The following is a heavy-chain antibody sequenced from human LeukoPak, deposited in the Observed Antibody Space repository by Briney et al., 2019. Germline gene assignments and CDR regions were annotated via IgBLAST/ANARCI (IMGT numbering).Heavy chain of an antibody. J-gene: IGHJ3*02. CDR2: ISGSSSYI. Sequence: KTGGSLRLSCAASGFTFSSYAMSWVRQAPGKGLEWVSSISGSSSYIYYADSVKGRFTISRDNAKNSLYLQMNSLRAEDTAVYYCARSTRGGDWVSDAFDIWGQGTMVTVSS. D-gene: IGHD2-21*02. CDR1: GFTFSSYA. CDR3: ARSTRGGDWVSDAFDI. V-gene: IGHV3-21*01.